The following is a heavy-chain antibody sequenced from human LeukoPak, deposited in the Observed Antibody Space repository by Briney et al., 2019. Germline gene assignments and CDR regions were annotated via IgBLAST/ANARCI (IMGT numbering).Heavy chain of an antibody. D-gene: IGHD1-26*01. CDR3: ARDFPDSSGDEAFDI. CDR2: IYYSGST. CDR1: GGSISSSSYY. V-gene: IGHV4-39*07. J-gene: IGHJ3*02. Sequence: SETLSLTCTVSGGSISSSSYYWGWIRQPPGKGLEWIGSIYYSGSTYYNPSLKSRVTISVDTSKNQFSLKLSSVTAADTAVYYCARDFPDSSGDEAFDIWGQGTMVTVSS.